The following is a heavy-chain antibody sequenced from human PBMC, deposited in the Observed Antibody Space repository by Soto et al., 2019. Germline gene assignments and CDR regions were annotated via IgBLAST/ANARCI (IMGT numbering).Heavy chain of an antibody. J-gene: IGHJ4*02. Sequence: EVQLVESGGGSVQPGGSLRLSCAASGFTFSSYWMHWVRQAPGKGLVWVSRIKSDGSGTYYADSVKGRLTTSRDNANNFLYLQMNSLSAKDTGVYYCVRGDGDYHDGNGYLGRHWGQGTLVTVSS. CDR2: IKSDGSGT. CDR1: GFTFSSYW. CDR3: VRGDGDYHDGNGYLGRH. V-gene: IGHV3-74*01. D-gene: IGHD3-22*01.